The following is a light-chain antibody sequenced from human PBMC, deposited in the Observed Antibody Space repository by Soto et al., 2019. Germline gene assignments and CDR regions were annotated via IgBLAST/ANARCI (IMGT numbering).Light chain of an antibody. V-gene: IGLV2-14*01. CDR3: SSYTTFITV. CDR1: SSDLGRYNY. CDR2: EVT. Sequence: QSALTQPASVSGSPGQSITISCTGTSSDLGRYNYVSWYQLHPGKAPRLMIYEVTYRPSGVSNRFSGSKSDNTASLTISGLQAEDEALYYCSSYTTFITVFGGGTKVTVL. J-gene: IGLJ3*02.